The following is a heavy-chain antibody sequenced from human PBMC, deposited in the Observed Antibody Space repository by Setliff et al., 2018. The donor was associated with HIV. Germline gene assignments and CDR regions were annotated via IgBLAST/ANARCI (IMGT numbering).Heavy chain of an antibody. CDR1: GDSFTSSW. D-gene: IGHD5-12*01. Sequence: GESLKISCKGSGDSFTSSWIGWVRQMPGKGLEWMGIINPGDSDTRYSPPFQGQVTISADKSMTTAYLQWSSLKASDTAMYYCARRALRGGYKTDSWGQGTLVTVSS. J-gene: IGHJ4*02. CDR3: ARRALRGGYKTDS. CDR2: INPGDSDT. V-gene: IGHV5-51*01.